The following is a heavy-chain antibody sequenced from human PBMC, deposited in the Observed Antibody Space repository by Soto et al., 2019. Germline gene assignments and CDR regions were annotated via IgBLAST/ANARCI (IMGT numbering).Heavy chain of an antibody. CDR2: ISGSGGST. CDR1: GFTFSSYA. V-gene: IGHV3-23*01. Sequence: SLRLSCAAYGFTFSSYARSWVRQAPGKGLEWVSAISGSGGSTYYADSVKGRFTISRDNSINTLYLQMNSGRAYDTAVYYCAKDLRRSTMIIVVKKALDIRDKETMGTVSS. D-gene: IGHD3-22*01. CDR3: AKDLRRSTMIIVVKKALDI. J-gene: IGHJ3*02.